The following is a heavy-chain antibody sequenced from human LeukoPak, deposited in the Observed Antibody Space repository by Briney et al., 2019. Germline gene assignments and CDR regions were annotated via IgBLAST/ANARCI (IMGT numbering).Heavy chain of an antibody. Sequence: GGSLRLSCAASNFSFSSHSMGWVRQAPGKGLEWVSFISSSGSYGTYADSLRGRFTISRDNDKNSLYLQMTNLAAEDTAVYYCARSRSPGGVGSGLYGFDSWGQETLVTVSS. CDR3: ARSRSPGGVGSGLYGFDS. D-gene: IGHD3-3*01. CDR1: NFSFSSHS. J-gene: IGHJ5*01. CDR2: ISSSGSYG. V-gene: IGHV3-21*01.